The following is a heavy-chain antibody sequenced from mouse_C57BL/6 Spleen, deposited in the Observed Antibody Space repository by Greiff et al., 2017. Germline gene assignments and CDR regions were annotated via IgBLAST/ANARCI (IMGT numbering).Heavy chain of an antibody. J-gene: IGHJ2*01. CDR3: AMGIYYEDYVDY. Sequence: QVHVKQPGAELVRPGSSVQLSCKASGYTFTSYRMHWVKQRRIQGLEWIGNIDPSDSETHYNQKFKDKATLIVDQYSSTAYMQLSSLTSADSAVYYCAMGIYYEDYVDYGGQGTTLAVSS. CDR1: GYTFTSYR. V-gene: IGHV1-52*01. D-gene: IGHD2-4*01. CDR2: IDPSDSET.